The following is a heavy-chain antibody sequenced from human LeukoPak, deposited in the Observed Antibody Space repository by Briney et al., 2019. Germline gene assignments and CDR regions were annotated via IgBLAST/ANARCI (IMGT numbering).Heavy chain of an antibody. CDR3: ARGKLPAGPYPDAFDI. Sequence: SETLSLTCTVSGGSISSYYWSWIRQPPGKGPEWIGYIYYSGSTNYNPSLKSRVTISVDTSKNQFSLKLSSVTAADTAVYYCARGKLPAGPYPDAFDIWGQGTMVTVSS. CDR1: GGSISSYY. D-gene: IGHD5-24*01. CDR2: IYYSGST. V-gene: IGHV4-59*01. J-gene: IGHJ3*02.